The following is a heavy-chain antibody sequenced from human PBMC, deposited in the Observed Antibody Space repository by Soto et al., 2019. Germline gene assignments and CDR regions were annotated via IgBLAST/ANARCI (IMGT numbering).Heavy chain of an antibody. D-gene: IGHD3-10*01. V-gene: IGHV4-39*01. CDR1: GASITSSDYY. Sequence: QLQLQEPGPGLLKPSETLSLTCTVSGASITSSDYYWGWIRQPPGQGLEWIGSIFYNGNTYYNPPLKSXXTXSXXTSKSQFSLNLSSVTAADTAVYFCARHQYGYGLDVWGQGTTVTVSS. J-gene: IGHJ6*02. CDR3: ARHQYGYGLDV. CDR2: IFYNGNT.